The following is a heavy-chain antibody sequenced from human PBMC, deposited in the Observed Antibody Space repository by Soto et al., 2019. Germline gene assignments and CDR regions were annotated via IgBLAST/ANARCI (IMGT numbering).Heavy chain of an antibody. Sequence: PWGSLRLSCAASGFTFSSYAIIWFRHSPVKGLEWVSAISGGGGSTYYADSVKGRFTISRDNSKNTLYLQMNSLRAEDTAVYYCAKDRYSSSPSYFDYWGQGTLVTVSS. CDR2: ISGGGGST. CDR3: AKDRYSSSPSYFDY. V-gene: IGHV3-23*01. CDR1: GFTFSSYA. D-gene: IGHD6-6*01. J-gene: IGHJ4*02.